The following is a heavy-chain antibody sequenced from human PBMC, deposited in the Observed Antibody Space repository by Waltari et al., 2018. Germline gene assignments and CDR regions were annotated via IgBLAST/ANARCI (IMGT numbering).Heavy chain of an antibody. Sequence: QVQLVESGGGVVQAGGSRRLSCDASGLTFGSYGMHWVRQAPGKGLEWVAFIRYDGSNKYYADSVKGRFTISRDNSKNTLYLQMNSLRAEDTAVYYCAKGIAVAGGYWGQGTLVTVSS. CDR1: GLTFGSYG. V-gene: IGHV3-30*02. CDR3: AKGIAVAGGY. D-gene: IGHD6-19*01. J-gene: IGHJ4*02. CDR2: IRYDGSNK.